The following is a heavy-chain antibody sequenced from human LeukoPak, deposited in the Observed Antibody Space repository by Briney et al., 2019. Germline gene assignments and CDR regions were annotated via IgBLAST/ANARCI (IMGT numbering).Heavy chain of an antibody. D-gene: IGHD2-8*01. Sequence: PGGSLRLSCVASGFSFSYHGMNWVRLAPGKGLKWVSGVSPPGGGTYYADSVKGRFTISRDNSKNTLYLQMNSLRAEDTAVYYCARANPVLMVSKYFQHWGQGTLVTVSS. CDR1: GFSFSYHG. CDR2: VSPPGGGT. V-gene: IGHV3-23*01. J-gene: IGHJ1*01. CDR3: ARANPVLMVSKYFQH.